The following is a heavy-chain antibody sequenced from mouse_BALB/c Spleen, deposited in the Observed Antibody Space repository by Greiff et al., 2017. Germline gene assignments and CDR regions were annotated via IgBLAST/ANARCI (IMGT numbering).Heavy chain of an antibody. V-gene: IGHV5-17*02. CDR3: ARSKRYDYDGGFAY. CDR2: ISSGSSTI. CDR1: GFTFSSFG. D-gene: IGHD2-4*01. J-gene: IGHJ3*01. Sequence: DVMLVESGGGLVQPGGSRKLSCAASGFTFSSFGMHWVRQAPEKGLEWVAYISSGSSTIYYADTVKGRFTISRDNPKNTLFLQMTSLRSEDTAMYYCARSKRYDYDGGFAYWGQGTLVTVSA.